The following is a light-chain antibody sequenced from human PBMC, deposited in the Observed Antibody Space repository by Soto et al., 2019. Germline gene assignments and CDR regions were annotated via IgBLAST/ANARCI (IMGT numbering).Light chain of an antibody. V-gene: IGKV1-5*01. CDR1: QSISSW. CDR3: QQYNSYSPWT. J-gene: IGKJ1*01. Sequence: DIQMTQSPSTLSASVGDRVTITCRASQSISSWLARYQQKPGKAPKLLLYDASSLESGVPSRFSGSGSGTEFTLTISSLQPDDFATYYCQQYNSYSPWTFGQGTKVEIK. CDR2: DAS.